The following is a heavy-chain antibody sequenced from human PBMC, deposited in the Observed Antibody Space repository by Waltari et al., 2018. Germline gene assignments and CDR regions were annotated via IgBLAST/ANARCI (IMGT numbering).Heavy chain of an antibody. D-gene: IGHD3-22*01. CDR2: INAGNGNT. V-gene: IGHV1-3*01. Sequence: QVQLVQSGAEVKKPGASVKVSCKASGYTFTSYAMHWVRQAPGQRLEWMGWINAGNGNTKYSQKCQGRVTITRDTSASTAYMELSSLRSEDTAVYYCARLASAPYYYDSSAYSSIDYWGQGTLVTVSS. CDR1: GYTFTSYA. J-gene: IGHJ4*02. CDR3: ARLASAPYYYDSSAYSSIDY.